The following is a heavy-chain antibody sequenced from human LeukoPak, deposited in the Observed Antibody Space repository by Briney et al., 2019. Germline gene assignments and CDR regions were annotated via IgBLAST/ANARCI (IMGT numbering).Heavy chain of an antibody. CDR2: ISSSSSYI. D-gene: IGHD1-26*01. J-gene: IGHJ4*02. Sequence: GGSLTLSCAASGFTFSSYTMIWVRQAPGKGLEWVSSISSSSSYIYYADSVKGRFTISRDNAKNSLYLQMNSLRAEDTAVYYCARTIVGAHFFDYWGQGTLVTVSS. CDR3: ARTIVGAHFFDY. V-gene: IGHV3-21*01. CDR1: GFTFSSYT.